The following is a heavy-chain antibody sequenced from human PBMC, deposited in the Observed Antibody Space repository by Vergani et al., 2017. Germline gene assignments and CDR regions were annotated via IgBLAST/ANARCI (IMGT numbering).Heavy chain of an antibody. CDR3: ARGHGTFDY. D-gene: IGHD1-26*01. CDR2: IYTSGST. Sequence: QVQLQESGPGLVKPSQTLSLTCTVSGGPISSGSYYWSWSRQPAGKGLEWIGRIYTSGSTNYNPSLKSRVTISVDTSKNQFSLKLSSVTAADTAVYYCARGHGTFDYWGQGTLVTVSS. J-gene: IGHJ4*02. CDR1: GGPISSGSYY. V-gene: IGHV4-61*02.